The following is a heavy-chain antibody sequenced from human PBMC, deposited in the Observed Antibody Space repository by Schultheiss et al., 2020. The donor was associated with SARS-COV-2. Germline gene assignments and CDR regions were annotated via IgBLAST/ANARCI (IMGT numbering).Heavy chain of an antibody. V-gene: IGHV3-30*03. D-gene: IGHD3-16*01. CDR3: ARGTTYYDYIWGSLGYYYGMDV. CDR1: GFTFSSYG. Sequence: GESLKISCAASGFTFSSYGMHWVRQAPGKGLEWVAVISYDGSNKYYADSVKGRFTISRDNSKNTLYLQMNSLRAEDTAVYYCARGTTYYDYIWGSLGYYYGMDVWGQGTTVTVSS. J-gene: IGHJ6*02. CDR2: ISYDGSNK.